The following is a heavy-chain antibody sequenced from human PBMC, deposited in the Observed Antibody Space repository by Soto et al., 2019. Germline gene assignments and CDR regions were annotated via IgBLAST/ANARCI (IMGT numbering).Heavy chain of an antibody. CDR3: ARTLYSYGTDY. J-gene: IGHJ4*02. V-gene: IGHV3-23*01. CDR2: ISGSGGST. D-gene: IGHD5-18*01. Sequence: EVQLLESGGGLVQPGGSLRLSCAAFGFTFSSYAMSWVRQAPGKGLEWVAAISGSGGSTYYADSVKGRFTISRDNSKNTLYLQMNSLRAEDTAVYYCARTLYSYGTDYWGQGTLVTVSS. CDR1: GFTFSSYA.